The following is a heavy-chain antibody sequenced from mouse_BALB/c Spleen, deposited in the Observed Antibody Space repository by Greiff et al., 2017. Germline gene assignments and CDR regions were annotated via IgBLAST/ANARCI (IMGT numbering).Heavy chain of an antibody. D-gene: IGHD2-3*01. V-gene: IGHV5-4*02. CDR3: ARGDGYYDYAMDY. CDR1: GFTFSDYY. Sequence: EVHLVESGGGLVKPGGSLKLSCAASGFTFSDYYMYWVRQTPEKRLEWVATISDGGSYTYYPDSVKGRFTISRDNAKNNLYLQMSSLKSEDTAMYYCARGDGYYDYAMDYWGQGTSVTVSS. CDR2: ISDGGSYT. J-gene: IGHJ4*01.